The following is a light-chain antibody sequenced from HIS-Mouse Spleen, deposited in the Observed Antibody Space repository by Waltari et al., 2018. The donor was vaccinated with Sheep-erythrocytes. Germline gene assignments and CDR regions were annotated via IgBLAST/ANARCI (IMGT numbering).Light chain of an antibody. J-gene: IGLJ2*01. Sequence: SYELTQPPSVSVSPGQTASITCSGDKLGDKYACWYQQKPGQSPVLVIYQDSKRPSGFPGRFSGSNSGNTATLTISGTQAMDEADYYCQAWDSSTVVFVGGTKLTVL. V-gene: IGLV3-1*01. CDR1: KLGDKY. CDR2: QDS. CDR3: QAWDSSTVV.